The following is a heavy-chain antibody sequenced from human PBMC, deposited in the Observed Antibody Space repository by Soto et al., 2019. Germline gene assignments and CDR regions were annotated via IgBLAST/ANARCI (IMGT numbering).Heavy chain of an antibody. CDR1: GFTFSSYA. CDR3: ATAMGLALARAYYGMDF. Sequence: EVQLLESGGGWVQPGVSLRLSWAASGFTFSSYAMSWVRQAPGKGVEWVSASSGSGGRTYYADSVKGRFTISRDNSNNTRYLPKYSLRAEDTAVYYCATAMGLALARAYYGMDFLVQGTKVTLS. V-gene: IGHV3-23*01. D-gene: IGHD6-19*01. J-gene: IGHJ6*02. CDR2: SSGSGGRT.